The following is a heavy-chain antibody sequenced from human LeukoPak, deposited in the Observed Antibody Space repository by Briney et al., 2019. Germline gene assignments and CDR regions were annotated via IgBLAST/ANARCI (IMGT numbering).Heavy chain of an antibody. D-gene: IGHD1-26*01. V-gene: IGHV4-39*01. Sequence: SGTLSLTCTVSGGSISSSRYYWGWIRQPPGEGLEWIGSIYYSGTTYYNPSLKSRVTISVDTSKNQFSLTLTSLTAADTAVYYCARPKVGASRGFDYWGQGTLVIVSS. CDR2: IYYSGTT. CDR1: GGSISSSRYY. CDR3: ARPKVGASRGFDY. J-gene: IGHJ4*02.